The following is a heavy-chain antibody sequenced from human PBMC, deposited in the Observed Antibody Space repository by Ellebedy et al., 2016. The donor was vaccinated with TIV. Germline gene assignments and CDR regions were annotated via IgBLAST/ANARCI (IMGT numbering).Heavy chain of an antibody. CDR2: INHSGST. D-gene: IGHD1-20*01. J-gene: IGHJ4*02. V-gene: IGHV4-34*01. CDR3: ARGRNWNYFDY. CDR1: GGSFSGYY. Sequence: SETLSLXXAVYGGSFSGYYWSWIRQPPGKGLEWIGEINHSGSTNYNPSLKSRVTISVDTSKNQFSLKLSSVTAADTAVYYCARGRNWNYFDYWGQGTLVTVSS.